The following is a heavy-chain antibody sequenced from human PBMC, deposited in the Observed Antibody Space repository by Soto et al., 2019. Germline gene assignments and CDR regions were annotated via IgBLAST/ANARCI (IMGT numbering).Heavy chain of an antibody. CDR1: GGSISSGGYY. J-gene: IGHJ4*02. V-gene: IGHV4-31*03. D-gene: IGHD1-26*01. CDR2: IYYSGST. Sequence: SETLSLTCTVSGGSISSGGYYWSWIRQHPGKGLEWVGYIYYSGSTYYNPSLKSRVTISVDTSKNQFSLKLSSVTAADTAVYYCAREIGSGSYLAIFDYWGQGTLVTVSS. CDR3: AREIGSGSYLAIFDY.